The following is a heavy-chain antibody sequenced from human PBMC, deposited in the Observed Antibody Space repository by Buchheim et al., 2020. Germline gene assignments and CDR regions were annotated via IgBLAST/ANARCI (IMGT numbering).Heavy chain of an antibody. CDR1: GGSISSSSYY. V-gene: IGHV4-39*02. J-gene: IGHJ5*02. Sequence: QLQLQESGPGLVKPSETLSLTCTVSGGSISSSSYYWGWIRQPPGKGLEGIGSIYYSGSTYYNPSLKIRVTLSEDTSKNHFSLKLSSVTAADTAVYYCARDLAYCGGDCYSGNWFDPWGQGTL. D-gene: IGHD2-21*02. CDR2: IYYSGST. CDR3: ARDLAYCGGDCYSGNWFDP.